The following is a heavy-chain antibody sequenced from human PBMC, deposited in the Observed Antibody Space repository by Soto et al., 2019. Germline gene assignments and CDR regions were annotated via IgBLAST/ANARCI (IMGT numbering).Heavy chain of an antibody. Sequence: ASVKVSCKASGYTFTSYYMHWVRQDPGQGLEWMGIINPSGGSTSYAQKFQGRVTMTRDTSTSTVYMELSSLRSEDTAVYYCARDQDDYGDYPGAFDIWGQGTMVTVSS. CDR3: ARDQDDYGDYPGAFDI. D-gene: IGHD4-17*01. J-gene: IGHJ3*02. CDR2: INPSGGST. CDR1: GYTFTSYY. V-gene: IGHV1-46*03.